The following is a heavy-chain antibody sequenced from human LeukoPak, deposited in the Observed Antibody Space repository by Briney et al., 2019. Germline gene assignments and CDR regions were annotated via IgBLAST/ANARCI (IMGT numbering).Heavy chain of an antibody. J-gene: IGHJ4*02. V-gene: IGHV3-48*03. CDR2: IDGGGGSI. D-gene: IGHD2-21*02. CDR1: GFTVSDFE. Sequence: GGSLRLSCAASGFTVSDFEMIWVRQVPGKGLEWVSHIDGGGGSIFYADSVKGRFTVSRDNAKNSLYLQMNSLRVEDTAIYYCARELLLCGGDCNDYWGQGTLVTVSS. CDR3: ARELLLCGGDCNDY.